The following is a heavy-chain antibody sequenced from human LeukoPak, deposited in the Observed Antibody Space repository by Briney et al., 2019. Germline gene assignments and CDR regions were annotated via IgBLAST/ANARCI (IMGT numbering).Heavy chain of an antibody. CDR1: GGSISSYY. Sequence: SETLSLTCTVSGGSISSYYWSWIRQPPGKGLEWIGYINDSGSTTYNPSFKSRVTISVDTSKNQFSLKLNSVTAADTAVYYCARVLRRGYSSGYYFDYWGQGTLVTVSS. CDR3: ARVLRRGYSSGYYFDY. D-gene: IGHD5-18*01. J-gene: IGHJ4*02. CDR2: INDSGST. V-gene: IGHV4-59*01.